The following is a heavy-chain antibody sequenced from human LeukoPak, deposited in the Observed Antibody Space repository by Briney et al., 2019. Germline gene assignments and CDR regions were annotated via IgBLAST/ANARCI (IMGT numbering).Heavy chain of an antibody. CDR2: ISYDGSNK. CDR1: GFTFSSYG. J-gene: IGHJ4*02. Sequence: PGGSLRLSCAASGFTFSSYGMHWVRQAPGKGLEWVAVISYDGSNKYYADSVKGRFTISRDNSKNTLYLQMNSLRAEDTAVYYCAKEEYYYDSRGYYPDYWGQGTLVTVSS. D-gene: IGHD3-22*01. V-gene: IGHV3-30*18. CDR3: AKEEYYYDSRGYYPDY.